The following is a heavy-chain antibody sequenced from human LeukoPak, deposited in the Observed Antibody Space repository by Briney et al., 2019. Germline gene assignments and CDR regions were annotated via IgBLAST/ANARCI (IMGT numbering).Heavy chain of an antibody. V-gene: IGHV1-2*02. J-gene: IGHJ4*02. CDR2: INPNSGDT. Sequence: ASVKVSCKASGYTFTGYYLHWVRQAPGQGLEWMGWINPNSGDTHYARKFQGRVTMTRDTSISTAYMELSRLRSDDTAVYYCARATVEYSSSAGVDYWGQGTLVTVSS. CDR3: ARATVEYSSSAGVDY. CDR1: GYTFTGYY. D-gene: IGHD6-6*01.